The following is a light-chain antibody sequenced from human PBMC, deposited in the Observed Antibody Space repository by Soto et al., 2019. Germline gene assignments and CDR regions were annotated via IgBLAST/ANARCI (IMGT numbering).Light chain of an antibody. CDR1: QSISSY. Sequence: DIQMTQSPSSLSASVGDRVTITCRASQSISSYLNWYQQKPGKAPKLLIYAASSLQSGVPSRFGVSGSGTEFTLSISSLQPEDFATYCCQHSYSTPRTFGQGTKVDIK. J-gene: IGKJ1*01. V-gene: IGKV1-39*01. CDR3: QHSYSTPRT. CDR2: AAS.